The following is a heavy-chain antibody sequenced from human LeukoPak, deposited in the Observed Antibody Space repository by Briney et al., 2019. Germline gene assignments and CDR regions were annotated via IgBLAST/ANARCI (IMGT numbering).Heavy chain of an antibody. D-gene: IGHD1-26*01. CDR3: ARVKVGASWYFDY. V-gene: IGHV3-21*01. J-gene: IGHJ4*02. CDR2: ISSSSSYI. Sequence: PGGSLRLSCAASGFTFSSYSMNWVRQAPGKGLEWVSSISSSSSYIYYADSVKGRFTISRDNAKNSLYLQMNSLRAEDTAMYYCARVKVGASWYFDYWGQGTLVTVSS. CDR1: GFTFSSYS.